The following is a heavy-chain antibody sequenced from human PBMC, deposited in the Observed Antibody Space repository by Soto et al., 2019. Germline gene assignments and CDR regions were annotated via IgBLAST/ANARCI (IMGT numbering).Heavy chain of an antibody. V-gene: IGHV4-4*07. CDR2: IYTSGST. Sequence: PSETLSLTCTVSGGSISSYYWSWIRQPAGKGLEWIGRIYTSGSTNYNPSLKSRVTMSVDTSKNQFSLKLSSVTAADRAVYYCARDRMVREIPNWFDPWGQGTLVTVSS. J-gene: IGHJ5*02. CDR3: ARDRMVREIPNWFDP. CDR1: GGSISSYY. D-gene: IGHD3-10*01.